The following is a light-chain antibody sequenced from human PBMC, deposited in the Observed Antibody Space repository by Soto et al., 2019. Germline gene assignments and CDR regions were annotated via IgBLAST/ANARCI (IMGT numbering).Light chain of an antibody. J-gene: IGLJ1*01. CDR2: YDS. CDR3: QVWDSSSDHRGV. Sequence: SSELTQPPSVSVAPGKTARITCGGNNIGSKSVHWYQQKPGQAPVLVIYYDSDRPSGIPERFSGSNSGNTATLTISRVEAGDDADYYCQVWDSSSDHRGVFGTGTKLTVL. V-gene: IGLV3-21*04. CDR1: NIGSKS.